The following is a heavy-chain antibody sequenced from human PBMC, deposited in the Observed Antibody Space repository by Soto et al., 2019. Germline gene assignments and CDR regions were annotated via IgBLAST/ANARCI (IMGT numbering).Heavy chain of an antibody. CDR2: INPILSMS. D-gene: IGHD3-10*01. CDR3: ASSYGSGYRAFDY. J-gene: IGHJ4*02. CDR1: GDTFTFYS. Sequence: QVQLVQSGAEVKRPGSSVKVSCKASGDTFTFYSINWVRQAPGLGLEWMGRINPILSMSTYAQRFQGRVMMTADKSASAAYMELSSLRSEDKAIYYCASSYGSGYRAFDYWGQGALVTVSS. V-gene: IGHV1-69*02.